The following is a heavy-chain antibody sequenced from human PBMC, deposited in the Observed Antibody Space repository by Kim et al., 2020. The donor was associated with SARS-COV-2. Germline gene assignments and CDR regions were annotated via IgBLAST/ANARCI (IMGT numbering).Heavy chain of an antibody. CDR3: ARSLGAPSWGSGSYYNDYYSYGMDV. V-gene: IGHV1-18*01. CDR2: ISAYNGNT. J-gene: IGHJ6*02. Sequence: ASVKVSCKASGYTFTSYGISWVRQAPGQGLEWMGWISAYNGNTNYAQKLQGRVTMTTDTSTSTAYMELRSLRSDDTAVYYCARSLGAPSWGSGSYYNDYYSYGMDVWGQGTTVTVSS. D-gene: IGHD3-10*01. CDR1: GYTFTSYG.